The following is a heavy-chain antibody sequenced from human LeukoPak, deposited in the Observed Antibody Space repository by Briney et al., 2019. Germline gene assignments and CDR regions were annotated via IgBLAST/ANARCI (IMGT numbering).Heavy chain of an antibody. CDR2: IYYSGST. CDR1: GGSISSYY. J-gene: IGHJ3*02. D-gene: IGHD3-22*01. V-gene: IGHV4-59*01. Sequence: SETLSLTCTVSGGSISSYYWSWIRQPPGKGLEWIGCIYYSGSTNYNPSLKSRVTISVDTSKNQFSLKLSSVTAADTAVYYCARDDSSGYYSRAFDIWGQGTMVTVSS. CDR3: ARDDSSGYYSRAFDI.